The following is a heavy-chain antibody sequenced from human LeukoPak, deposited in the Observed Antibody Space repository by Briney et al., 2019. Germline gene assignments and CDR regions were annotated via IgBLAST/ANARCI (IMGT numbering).Heavy chain of an antibody. Sequence: SQTLSLTCTVSGGSISSGSYYWSWIRQPAGKGLEWIGRIYTSGGTNYNPSLKSRVTISVDTSKNQFSLKLSSVTAADTAVYYCARRSRKDTAMVFDYWGQGTLVTVSS. J-gene: IGHJ4*02. CDR1: GGSISSGSYY. V-gene: IGHV4-61*02. D-gene: IGHD5-18*01. CDR3: ARRSRKDTAMVFDY. CDR2: IYTSGGT.